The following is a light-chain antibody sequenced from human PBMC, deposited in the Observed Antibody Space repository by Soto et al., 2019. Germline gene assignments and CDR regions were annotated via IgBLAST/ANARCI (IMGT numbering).Light chain of an antibody. Sequence: DIQMTRSPSSVSASVRDRVTITCRASQGISSWLAWYPQKPGKAPKLLIYAASTLQSGVPSRFSGSGFGTDFTLTISSLQPEDFATYYCQQLNSYPLITFGQGTRLEIK. CDR3: QQLNSYPLIT. J-gene: IGKJ5*01. V-gene: IGKV1-12*01. CDR2: AAS. CDR1: QGISSW.